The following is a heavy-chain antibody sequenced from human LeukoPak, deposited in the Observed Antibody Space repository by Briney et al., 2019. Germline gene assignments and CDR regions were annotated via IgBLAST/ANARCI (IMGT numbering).Heavy chain of an antibody. D-gene: IGHD2-15*01. Sequence: SETLPLTCTVSGGSISSGDYYWSWIRQPPGKGLEWIGYIYYSGSTYYNPSLKSRVTISVDTSKNQFSLKLSSVTAADTAVYYCAREPGLYCSGGSCYSGYWGQGTLVTVSS. CDR1: GGSISSGDYY. CDR2: IYYSGST. CDR3: AREPGLYCSGGSCYSGY. J-gene: IGHJ4*02. V-gene: IGHV4-30-4*01.